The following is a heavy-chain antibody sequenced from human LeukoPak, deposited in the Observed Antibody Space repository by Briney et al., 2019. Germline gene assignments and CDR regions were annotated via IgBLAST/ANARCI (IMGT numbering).Heavy chain of an antibody. V-gene: IGHV4-4*07. D-gene: IGHD6-13*01. CDR1: GGSISSYY. J-gene: IGHJ4*02. CDR2: IYASGST. Sequence: SETLSLTCTVSGGSISSYYWSWIRQPAGKGLEWIGRIYASGSTNYNPSLKGRVTMSVDTSKNQFSLQLRSVTAADTAVYHCARGRGSSWYYFDYWGQGTLVTVSS. CDR3: ARGRGSSWYYFDY.